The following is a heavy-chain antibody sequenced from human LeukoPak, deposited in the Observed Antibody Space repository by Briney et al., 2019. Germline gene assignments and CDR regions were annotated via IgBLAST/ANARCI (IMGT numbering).Heavy chain of an antibody. CDR1: GYSINSAYY. CDR3: ARDRMVVTDNYWYFDL. J-gene: IGHJ2*01. Sequence: ASETLSLTCTVSGYSINSAYYWGWIRQPPGKGLEWIGTMYHSGITYYNLSLKSRVTISVDTSKNQFSLKLSSVTAAGTAVYYCARDRMVVTDNYWYFDLWGRGTLVTVSS. CDR2: MYHSGIT. D-gene: IGHD4/OR15-4a*01. V-gene: IGHV4-38-2*02.